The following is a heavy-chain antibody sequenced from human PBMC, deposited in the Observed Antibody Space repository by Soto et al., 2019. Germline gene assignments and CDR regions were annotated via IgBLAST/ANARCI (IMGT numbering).Heavy chain of an antibody. CDR2: IYPTDSDT. Sequence: PGESLKISCQGSGYSFATYWIGWVRQMPGKGLEWMGIIYPTDSDTRYSPSFQGQVTISADKSISTAYLQWTSLQASDTAIYYCARHLGYGRSMFSIDYWGQGTVVTVSS. CDR3: ARHLGYGRSMFSIDY. D-gene: IGHD2-15*01. J-gene: IGHJ4*02. CDR1: GYSFATYW. V-gene: IGHV5-51*01.